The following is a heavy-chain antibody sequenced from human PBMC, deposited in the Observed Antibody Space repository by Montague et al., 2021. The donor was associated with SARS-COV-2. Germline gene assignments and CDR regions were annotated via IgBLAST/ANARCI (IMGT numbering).Heavy chain of an antibody. Sequence: SETLSLTCVVSGDSISTDNWWTWVRLPPGKGLEWVGEIYHTGSTKYKPSLKSRVTISIDTSKNQFSLKLSSVTAADTAMYYCARFAYRLLFIASYYGMDVWGQRTTVTVSS. CDR3: ARFAYRLLFIASYYGMDV. CDR1: GDSISTDNW. V-gene: IGHV4-4*02. D-gene: IGHD2-2*01. J-gene: IGHJ6*02. CDR2: IYHTGST.